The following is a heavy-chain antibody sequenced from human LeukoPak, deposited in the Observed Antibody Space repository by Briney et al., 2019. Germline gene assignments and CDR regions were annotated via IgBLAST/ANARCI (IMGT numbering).Heavy chain of an antibody. J-gene: IGHJ3*02. CDR3: ARDMAISHGAFDI. Sequence: ASVKVSCKASGYTFTGYYMHWVRQAPGQGLEWMGWIDPNSGGTNFAQKFQGWVTMTSDTSISTAYMELSRLRSDDTAVYYCARDMAISHGAFDIWGQGTMVTVSS. CDR2: IDPNSGGT. CDR1: GYTFTGYY. D-gene: IGHD5-24*01. V-gene: IGHV1-2*04.